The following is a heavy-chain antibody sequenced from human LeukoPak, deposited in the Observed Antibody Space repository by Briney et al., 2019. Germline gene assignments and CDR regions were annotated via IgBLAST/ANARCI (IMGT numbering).Heavy chain of an antibody. D-gene: IGHD3-3*01. V-gene: IGHV3-23*01. CDR2: ITDSGDGT. CDR1: GFTFSSYA. CDR3: AKALRGTYDY. J-gene: IGHJ4*02. Sequence: GGSLRLSCAASGFTFSSYAMTWVRQAPEKGLEWVSSITDSGDGTYYADSVRGRFSISRDNSRNTLYLQLNSLRAEDTAVYYCAKALRGTYDYWGQGTLVTVSS.